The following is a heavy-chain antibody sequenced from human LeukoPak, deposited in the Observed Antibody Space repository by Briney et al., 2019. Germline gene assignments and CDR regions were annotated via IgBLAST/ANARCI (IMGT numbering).Heavy chain of an antibody. CDR3: ARDSSGWYRGFDP. CDR1: GFTFSDYY. D-gene: IGHD6-19*01. J-gene: IGHJ5*02. CDR2: ISSSSSYT. Sequence: GGSLRLSCAASGFTFSDYYMSWIRQAPGKGLEWVSYISSSSSYTNYADSVKGRFTISRDNAKNSLYLQMNSLRAEDTAVYYRARDSSGWYRGFDPWGQGTLVTVSS. V-gene: IGHV3-11*05.